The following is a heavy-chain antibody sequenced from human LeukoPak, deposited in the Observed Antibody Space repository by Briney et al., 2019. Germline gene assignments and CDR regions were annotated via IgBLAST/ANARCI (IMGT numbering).Heavy chain of an antibody. D-gene: IGHD1-7*01. Sequence: GGSLRLSCAASGFTFSGFWMSWVRQTPGKGLEWVANIKQDGSEKYYVDSVKGRFTISRDNAKNSLSLQMNSLRVEETAVYYCARAGSFWHYVYWGQGTLVTVSS. CDR2: IKQDGSEK. CDR3: ARAGSFWHYVY. J-gene: IGHJ4*02. V-gene: IGHV3-7*01. CDR1: GFTFSGFW.